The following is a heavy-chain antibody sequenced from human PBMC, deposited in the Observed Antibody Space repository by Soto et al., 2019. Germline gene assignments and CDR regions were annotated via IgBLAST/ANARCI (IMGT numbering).Heavy chain of an antibody. J-gene: IGHJ5*02. V-gene: IGHV3-23*01. D-gene: IGHD3-9*01. Sequence: GGSLRLSCAASGFIFSSFAMTWVRQAPGKGLEWVSSISGSGSRTYYSDSVKGRFTISRDNSKNTVYLQMNSLRAEDTAVYYCAKDSGYDILTGYYMGTWFDPWGQGTLVTVSS. CDR1: GFIFSSFA. CDR3: AKDSGYDILTGYYMGTWFDP. CDR2: ISGSGSRT.